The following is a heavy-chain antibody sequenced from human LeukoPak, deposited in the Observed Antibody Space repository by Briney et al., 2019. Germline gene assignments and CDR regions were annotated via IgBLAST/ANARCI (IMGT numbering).Heavy chain of an antibody. Sequence: SETLSLTCAVYGGSFSGYYWSWIRQPPGKGLEWIGEINHSGSTNYNPSLKSRVTISVDTSKNQFSLKPSSVTAADTAVYYCARGPYLGTGYYYWGQGTLVTVSS. CDR3: ARGPYLGTGYYY. V-gene: IGHV4-34*01. CDR1: GGSFSGYY. J-gene: IGHJ4*02. D-gene: IGHD3/OR15-3a*01. CDR2: INHSGST.